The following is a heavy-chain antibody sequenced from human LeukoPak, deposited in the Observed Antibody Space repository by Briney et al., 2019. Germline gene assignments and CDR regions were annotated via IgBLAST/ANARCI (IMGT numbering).Heavy chain of an antibody. Sequence: PSETLSLTCTVSGGSISRYYWSWIRQPAGKGLEWIGRIYSSGSTTYNPSLKSRVTMSIDTSKNQFSLKLSFVTAADTAVYYCARVAGYSYGFDYWGQGTLVTVSS. J-gene: IGHJ4*02. CDR3: ARVAGYSYGFDY. CDR1: GGSISRYY. V-gene: IGHV4-4*07. CDR2: IYSSGST. D-gene: IGHD5-18*01.